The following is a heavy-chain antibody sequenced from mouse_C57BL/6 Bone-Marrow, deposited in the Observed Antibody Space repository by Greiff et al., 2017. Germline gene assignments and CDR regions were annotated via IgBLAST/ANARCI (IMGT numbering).Heavy chain of an antibody. D-gene: IGHD2-4*01. Sequence: VQLQQSGAELARPGASVKLSCKASGYTFTSYGISWVKQRTGQGLEWIGEIYPRSGNTYYNEKFKGKATLTADKSSSTAYMELRSLTSEDSAVYVCARGGIYYDYDAWFAYWGQGTLVTVSA. CDR2: IYPRSGNT. J-gene: IGHJ3*01. CDR1: GYTFTSYG. CDR3: ARGGIYYDYDAWFAY. V-gene: IGHV1-81*01.